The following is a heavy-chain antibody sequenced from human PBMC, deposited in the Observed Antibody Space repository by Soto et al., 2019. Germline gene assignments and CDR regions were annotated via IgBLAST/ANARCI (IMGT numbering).Heavy chain of an antibody. Sequence: QVQLVQSGAEVKKPGSSVKVSCKASGGTFSSYAISWVRQAPGQGLEWMGGIIPIFGTANYAQKFQGRVSIIAEESTSTAYMPLSSLRSENTAVYYCARPGGRGDYYYGMDVWGQGTTVTVSS. J-gene: IGHJ6*02. V-gene: IGHV1-69*12. D-gene: IGHD1-26*01. CDR1: GGTFSSYA. CDR3: ARPGGRGDYYYGMDV. CDR2: IIPIFGTA.